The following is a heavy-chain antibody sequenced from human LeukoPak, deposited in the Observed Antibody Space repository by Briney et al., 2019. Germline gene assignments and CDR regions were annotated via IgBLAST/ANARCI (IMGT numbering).Heavy chain of an antibody. Sequence: PGGSLRLSCAASGFTFSGYAMHWVRQAPGKGLEWVAVISYDGSNKYYADSVKGRFTISRDNSKNTLYLQMNSLRAEDTAVYYCAKVWSGHNGAFDIWGQGTMVTVSS. J-gene: IGHJ3*02. D-gene: IGHD3-3*01. V-gene: IGHV3-30-3*01. CDR2: ISYDGSNK. CDR3: AKVWSGHNGAFDI. CDR1: GFTFSGYA.